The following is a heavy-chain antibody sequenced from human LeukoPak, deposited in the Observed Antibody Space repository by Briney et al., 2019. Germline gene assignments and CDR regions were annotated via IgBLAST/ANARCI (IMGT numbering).Heavy chain of an antibody. J-gene: IGHJ4*02. V-gene: IGHV3-23*01. CDR2: ISNSGGNT. Sequence: PGGSLRLSCAASGFTFSNHFMSWVRQAPGKGLEWVSGISNSGGNTDYADSVKGRFTIFRDTSKNMLYLQMSSLRAEDTAVYYCAKMSIAGSLDDYWGQGTLVTVSS. D-gene: IGHD6-6*01. CDR1: GFTFSNHF. CDR3: AKMSIAGSLDDY.